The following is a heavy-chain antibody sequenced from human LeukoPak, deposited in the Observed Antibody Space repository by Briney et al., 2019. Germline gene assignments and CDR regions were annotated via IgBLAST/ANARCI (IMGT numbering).Heavy chain of an antibody. CDR3: AADTAGVNYFDY. Sequence: SVKVSCKASGGTFSSYAISWVRQAPGQGLEWMGGIIPIFGTANYAQKFQGRVTITADKSTSTAYMELSSLRSEDTAVYYCAADTAGVNYFDYWGQGTLVTVSS. D-gene: IGHD5-18*01. J-gene: IGHJ4*02. V-gene: IGHV1-69*06. CDR2: IIPIFGTA. CDR1: GGTFSSYA.